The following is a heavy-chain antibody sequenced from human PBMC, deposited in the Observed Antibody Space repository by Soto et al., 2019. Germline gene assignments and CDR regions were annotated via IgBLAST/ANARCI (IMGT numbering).Heavy chain of an antibody. Sequence: ASVKVSCKASGYSLSDYHIHWVRQAPGQGLEWMGRINPNTGGTDYAQNFQGSVTMTRDTSISTAYMEVNRLRSDDTAVYYCARESDIRDYRGFYFYAIDVWGQGTTVTVSS. D-gene: IGHD4-17*01. J-gene: IGHJ6*02. CDR1: GYSLSDYH. V-gene: IGHV1-2*06. CDR2: INPNTGGT. CDR3: ARESDIRDYRGFYFYAIDV.